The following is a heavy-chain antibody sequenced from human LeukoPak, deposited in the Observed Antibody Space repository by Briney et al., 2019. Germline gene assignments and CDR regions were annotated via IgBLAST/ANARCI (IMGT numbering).Heavy chain of an antibody. D-gene: IGHD3-10*01. CDR1: GASVTSGGFY. V-gene: IGHV4-39*01. J-gene: IGHJ5*02. CDR3: ARHSGSGSESRPFDP. Sequence: PLETLSLTCSVSGASVTSGGFYWGWLRQPPGKGPEWIATIYYTGSTYYNPSLKSRVSISIDTSKNQFSLRLTSVTATDTAVYHCARHSGSGSESRPFDPWGQGTLVSVPS. CDR2: IYYTGST.